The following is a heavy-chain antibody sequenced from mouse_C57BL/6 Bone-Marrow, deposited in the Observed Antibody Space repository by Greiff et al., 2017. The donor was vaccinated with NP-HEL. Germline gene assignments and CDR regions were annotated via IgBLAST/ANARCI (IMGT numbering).Heavy chain of an antibody. D-gene: IGHD3-2*02. J-gene: IGHJ3*01. CDR1: GYTFTSYW. CDR2: IHPNSGST. CDR3: ARRKSGYFAWFAY. V-gene: IGHV1-64*01. Sequence: QVQLQQPGAELVKPGASVKLSCKASGYTFTSYWMHWVKQRPGQGLEWIGMIHPNSGSTNYNEKFKSKATLTVDKSSSTAYMQRSSLTSEDSAVYYCARRKSGYFAWFAYWGQGTLVTVSA.